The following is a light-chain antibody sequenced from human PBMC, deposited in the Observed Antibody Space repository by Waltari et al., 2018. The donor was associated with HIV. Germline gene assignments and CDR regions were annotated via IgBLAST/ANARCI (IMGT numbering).Light chain of an antibody. CDR1: QNINYW. V-gene: IGKV1-5*03. CDR3: QQYHTYRT. CDR2: KTS. J-gene: IGKJ1*01. Sequence: DIQMTQSPSTLSASVGDRVTITCRASQNINYWLAWYQQKPGKAPKLLIYKTSTLESGVPSRFSGSGSGTEFTLTISSLQPDDFATYYCQQYHTYRTFGQGTKVEIK.